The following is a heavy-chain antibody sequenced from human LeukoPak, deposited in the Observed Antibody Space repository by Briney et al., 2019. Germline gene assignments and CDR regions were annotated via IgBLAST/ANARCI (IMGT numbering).Heavy chain of an antibody. Sequence: GGSLRLSCAASGFTFSSYAMSWVRQAPGKGLEWVSVIYSDGRTYYADSVKGRFTISRDNSKNTLYLETNSLRAEDTAVYYCAKANGWYGRRYFDLWGRGTLVSVSS. CDR2: IYSDGRT. V-gene: IGHV3-23*03. J-gene: IGHJ2*01. CDR3: AKANGWYGRRYFDL. CDR1: GFTFSSYA. D-gene: IGHD6-19*01.